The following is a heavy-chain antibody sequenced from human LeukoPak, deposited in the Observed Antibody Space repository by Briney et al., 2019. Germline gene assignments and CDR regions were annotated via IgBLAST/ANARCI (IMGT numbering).Heavy chain of an antibody. J-gene: IGHJ6*03. CDR1: GGSISSSSYY. CDR3: ARVFRSYYYYYMDV. Sequence: SETLSLTCTVSGGSISSSSYYWSWIRQPPGKGLEWIGEINHSGSTNYNPSLKSRVTISVDTSKNQFSLKLSSVTAADTAVYYCARVFRSYYYYYMDVWGKGTTVTISS. D-gene: IGHD3-10*01. CDR2: INHSGST. V-gene: IGHV4-39*07.